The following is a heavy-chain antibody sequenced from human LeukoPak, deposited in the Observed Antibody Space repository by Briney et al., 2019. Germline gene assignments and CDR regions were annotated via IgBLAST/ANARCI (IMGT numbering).Heavy chain of an antibody. CDR2: INPSGGST. Sequence: ASVKVSCKASGYTFTSYYMHWVRQAPGQGLEWMGIINPSGGSTSYAQKFQGRVTMTRDISTSTAYMELTGLRSDDTAVYFCARGYCSGGGCYTAEYLPHWGQGTLVTVSS. CDR3: ARGYCSGGGCYTAEYLPH. J-gene: IGHJ1*01. D-gene: IGHD2-15*01. V-gene: IGHV1-46*01. CDR1: GYTFTSYY.